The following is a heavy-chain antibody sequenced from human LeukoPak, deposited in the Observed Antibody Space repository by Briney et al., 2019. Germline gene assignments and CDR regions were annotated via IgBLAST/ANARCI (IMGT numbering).Heavy chain of an antibody. CDR1: GGSISSGDYY. D-gene: IGHD4-11*01. J-gene: IGHJ3*02. Sequence: PSETLSLTCTVSGGSISSGDYYWSWIRQPPGKGLEWIGYIYYSGSTYYNPSLKSRVTISVDTSKNQFSLKLSSVSAADTAVYYCARHDDYSRTFDIWGQGTMVTVSS. CDR2: IYYSGST. V-gene: IGHV4-30-4*01. CDR3: ARHDDYSRTFDI.